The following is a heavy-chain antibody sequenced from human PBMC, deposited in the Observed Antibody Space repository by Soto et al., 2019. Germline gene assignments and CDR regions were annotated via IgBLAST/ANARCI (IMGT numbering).Heavy chain of an antibody. CDR3: ARDPAP. CDR2: IYYGVST. V-gene: IGHV4-31*03. CDR1: GGSINSGYC. J-gene: IGHJ5*02. Sequence: SETLSLTCTVSGGSINSGYCWSWIRQHPGKGLEWVGYIYYGVSTYYNPSLKSRVTISVDTSKNQFSLKLTSVTAADTAVYYCARDPAPWGQGTLVTVSS.